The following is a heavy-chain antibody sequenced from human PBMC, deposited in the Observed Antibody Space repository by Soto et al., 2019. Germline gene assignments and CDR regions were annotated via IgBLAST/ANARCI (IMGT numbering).Heavy chain of an antibody. Sequence: EVQLVESGGGLVQPGGSLRLSCAASGFTFSSYWMHWVRQAPGKGLVWVSRINSDGSSTSYADSVKRRFTISSDNANNTLYLQMNRLRGEDTAVYYCATYGGPEGGYCYFDLWGRGTLVTVSS. CDR1: GFTFSSYW. D-gene: IGHD4-17*01. J-gene: IGHJ2*01. V-gene: IGHV3-74*01. CDR3: ATYGGPEGGYCYFDL. CDR2: INSDGSST.